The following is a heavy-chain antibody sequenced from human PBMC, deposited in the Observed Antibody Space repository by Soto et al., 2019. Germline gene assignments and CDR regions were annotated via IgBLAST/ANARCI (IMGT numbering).Heavy chain of an antibody. D-gene: IGHD3-16*01. V-gene: IGHV1-8*01. CDR1: GYTFSDFD. Sequence: ASVKVSCKASGYTFSDFDINWLRQASGQGPEWMGWMNAKSGDTFFAQRFQGKFNMTWDTSLGTAYMEVGSLTSDDTAIYFCARGNPFNYAGFDVWGQGTTVTVS. CDR2: MNAKSGDT. J-gene: IGHJ6*02. CDR3: ARGNPFNYAGFDV.